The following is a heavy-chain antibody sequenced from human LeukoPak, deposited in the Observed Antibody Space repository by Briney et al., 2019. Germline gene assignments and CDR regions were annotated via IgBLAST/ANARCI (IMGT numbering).Heavy chain of an antibody. CDR2: TYPGDSDT. CDR1: GYRFTNYW. D-gene: IGHD3-10*01. J-gene: IGHJ4*02. Sequence: GESLKISCKGSGYRFTNYWIGWVRQMPGKGLELMGITYPGDSDTRYSPSFQGQVTISADKSITTAYLQWSSLKASDTAMYYCATYSSGMAYDYFDYWGQGTLVTVSS. V-gene: IGHV5-51*01. CDR3: ATYSSGMAYDYFDY.